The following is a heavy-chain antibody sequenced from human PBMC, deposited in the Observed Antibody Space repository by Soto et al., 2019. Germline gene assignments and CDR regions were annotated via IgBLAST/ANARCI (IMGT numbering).Heavy chain of an antibody. V-gene: IGHV3-30-3*01. CDR2: ISYDGSNK. J-gene: IGHJ4*02. CDR1: GFTFSSYA. CDR3: AKDSPYYDILTGPSYYFDY. D-gene: IGHD3-9*01. Sequence: GALRLSCAASGFTFSSYAMHWVRQAPGKGLEWVAVISYDGSNKYYADSVKGRFTISRDNSKNTLYLQMNSLRAEDTAVYYCAKDSPYYDILTGPSYYFDYWGQGTLVTVS.